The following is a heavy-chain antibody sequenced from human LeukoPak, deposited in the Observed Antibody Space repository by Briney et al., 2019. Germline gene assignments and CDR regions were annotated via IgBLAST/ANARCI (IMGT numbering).Heavy chain of an antibody. V-gene: IGHV3-23*01. D-gene: IGHD5-24*01. CDR1: GFTFSSYS. J-gene: IGHJ4*02. Sequence: GGSLRLSCAASGFTFSSYSMNWVRQAPGKGLEWVSAISGSGGSTYYADSVKGRFTISRDNSKNTLYLQMNSLRAEDTAVYYCAKDLGEWLAPIDYWGQGTLVTVSS. CDR2: ISGSGGST. CDR3: AKDLGEWLAPIDY.